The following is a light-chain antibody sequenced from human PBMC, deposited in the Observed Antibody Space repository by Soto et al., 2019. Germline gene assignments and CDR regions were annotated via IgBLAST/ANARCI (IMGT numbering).Light chain of an antibody. J-gene: IGLJ1*01. CDR2: EVS. CDR1: SSDVGGYNY. V-gene: IGLV2-14*01. CDR3: SSYRATSYTNTSTPV. Sequence: QSALTQPASVSGSPGQSITISCTGTSSDVGGYNYVSRYQHHPGKAPKLMIYEVSNRPSGVSNRFSGSKSGNTASLTISGLQAEDEADYYCSSYRATSYTNTSTPVFGTGTKLTVL.